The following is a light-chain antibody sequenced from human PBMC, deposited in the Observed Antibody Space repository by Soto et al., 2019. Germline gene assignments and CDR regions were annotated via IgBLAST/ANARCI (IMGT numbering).Light chain of an antibody. V-gene: IGKV1-5*01. CDR1: QNIGRW. Sequence: DILMTQSPSTLSASVGDRVTIACRASQNIGRWLAWYQQKPGKAPKLLIYDASGLEGGVPSRFSGSGSGTEFTLTISSLQPDDFATYYCQQYNTYPRTFGQGTKVEIK. CDR2: DAS. J-gene: IGKJ1*01. CDR3: QQYNTYPRT.